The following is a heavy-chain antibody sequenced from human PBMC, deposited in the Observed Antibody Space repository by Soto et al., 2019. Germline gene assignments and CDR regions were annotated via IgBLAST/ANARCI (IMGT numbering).Heavy chain of an antibody. Sequence: QVQMVESGGGVVQPGRSLRLSCAASGFTFSSSGMHWVRQAPGKGLEWVAATSYDGSNKYADSVKGRFTISRDNSKNTLYLQMNSLRADDTAVYYCAKVVEYYYVRGGFDYWGQGTLVTVSS. D-gene: IGHD3-10*02. CDR1: GFTFSSSG. CDR2: TSYDGSNK. CDR3: AKVVEYYYVRGGFDY. J-gene: IGHJ4*02. V-gene: IGHV3-30*18.